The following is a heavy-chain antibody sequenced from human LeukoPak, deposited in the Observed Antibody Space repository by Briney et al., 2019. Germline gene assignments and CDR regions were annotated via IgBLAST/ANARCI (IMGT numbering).Heavy chain of an antibody. D-gene: IGHD6-19*01. V-gene: IGHV3-30-3*02. CDR1: GFTFSSYA. CDR3: AKNVEIAVASDYFDY. CDR2: ISYDGSNK. J-gene: IGHJ4*02. Sequence: GGSLRLSCAASGFTFSSYAMHWVRQAPGKGLEWVAVISYDGSNKYYADSVKGRFTISRDNSKNTLYLQMNSLRAEDTAVYYCAKNVEIAVASDYFDYWGQGTLVTVSS.